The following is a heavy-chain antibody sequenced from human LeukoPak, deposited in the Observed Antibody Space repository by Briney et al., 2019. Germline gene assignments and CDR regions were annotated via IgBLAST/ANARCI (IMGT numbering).Heavy chain of an antibody. J-gene: IGHJ4*02. CDR3: ATVYYHSSGYYYGYYFDY. Sequence: PGGSLRLSCAASGFTFSRDSMNWVRQAPGKGLEWISYISNGSTYTNYADSVKGRFTISGDNGKNSLYLQMNSLTAEDTAVYFCATVYYHSSGYYYGYYFDYWGQGTLVTVSS. CDR1: GFTFSRDS. V-gene: IGHV3-21*05. D-gene: IGHD3-22*01. CDR2: ISNGSTYT.